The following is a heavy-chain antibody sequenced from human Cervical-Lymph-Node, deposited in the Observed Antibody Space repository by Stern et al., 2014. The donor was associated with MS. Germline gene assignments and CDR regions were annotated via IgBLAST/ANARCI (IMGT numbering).Heavy chain of an antibody. V-gene: IGHV1-24*01. CDR3: ATMVGATDDVFDY. Sequence: QVQLVQSGAEVKKPGASVKVSCKVSGYSLTELSIHWVRQAPGKGLEWMGGFDPDDGETIYAQNFQGRVSMTEDTSTDTAYMELSSLRSEDTAVYYCATMVGATDDVFDYWGQGTLVTVSS. J-gene: IGHJ4*02. CDR1: GYSLTELS. CDR2: FDPDDGET. D-gene: IGHD1-26*01.